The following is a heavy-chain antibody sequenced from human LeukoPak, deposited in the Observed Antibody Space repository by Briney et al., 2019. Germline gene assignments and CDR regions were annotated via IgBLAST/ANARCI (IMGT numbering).Heavy chain of an antibody. CDR2: IYTSGST. D-gene: IGHD3-16*01. CDR1: GASMNNYY. V-gene: IGHV4-4*07. CDR3: AAMRGMKVMT. J-gene: IGHJ1*01. Sequence: SETLSLTCTVSGASMNNYYWNWIRQPAGKRPEWIGRIYTSGSTTYTPSLKSRVSMSVDTSNSHFSLNLTSVTAADTALYYCAAMRGMKVMTWGQGTLVTVSS.